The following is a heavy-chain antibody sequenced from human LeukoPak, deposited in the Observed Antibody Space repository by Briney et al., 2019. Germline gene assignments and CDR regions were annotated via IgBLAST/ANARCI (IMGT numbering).Heavy chain of an antibody. CDR3: AKETALVGGHTAIFDH. Sequence: QPGGSLRLSCAASGFTFSSYTMNWVRQAPGKGPEWGSSISGSGITTNYADSVKGRFTISRDYSKNTLYLQMSSLRAEDTAVYYCAKETALVGGHTAIFDHWGQGTLVTVSS. D-gene: IGHD3-3*01. CDR2: ISGSGITT. V-gene: IGHV3-23*01. CDR1: GFTFSSYT. J-gene: IGHJ4*02.